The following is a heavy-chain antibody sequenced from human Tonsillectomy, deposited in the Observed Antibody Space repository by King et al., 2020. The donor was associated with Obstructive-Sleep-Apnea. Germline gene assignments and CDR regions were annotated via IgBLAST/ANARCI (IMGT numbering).Heavy chain of an antibody. CDR3: STGLYGSTTYDSYYFVH. CDR1: GASISRYY. D-gene: IGHD2/OR15-2a*01. V-gene: IGHV4-59*01. J-gene: IGHJ4*02. Sequence: QLQESGPGLVKPSETLSLTCTISGASISRYYWSWIRQPPGKGLEWIGYISGSGSTSYNPSLNGRVTISVDTSKEQVSLKMSSVTAADTAVYYCSTGLYGSTTYDSYYFVHWGQGALVAVSS. CDR2: ISGSGST.